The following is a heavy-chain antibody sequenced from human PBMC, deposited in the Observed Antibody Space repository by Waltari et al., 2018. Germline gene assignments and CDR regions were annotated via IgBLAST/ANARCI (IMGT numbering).Heavy chain of an antibody. CDR2: IYHSGST. D-gene: IGHD4-17*01. J-gene: IGHJ4*02. Sequence: QVQLQESGPGLVKPSETLSLTCAVSGYSISSGYYWGWIRQPPGKGLEWIGSIYHSGSTYYNPSLKSRVPISVDTSKNQFSLTLSSVTAADTAVYYCASYDYGDPMSYWGQGTLVTVSS. CDR1: GYSISSGYY. V-gene: IGHV4-38-2*01. CDR3: ASYDYGDPMSY.